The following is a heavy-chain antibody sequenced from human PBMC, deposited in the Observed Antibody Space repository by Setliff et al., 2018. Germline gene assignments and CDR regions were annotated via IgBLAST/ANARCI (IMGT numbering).Heavy chain of an antibody. CDR1: GGSVGNSYYY. CDR3: ARGRGPSSSPQRYYFDY. D-gene: IGHD6-6*01. V-gene: IGHV4-61*02. Sequence: PSETLSLTCTVSGGSVGNSYYYWSWIRQPAGKGLEWIGRVYSNVGTNFNPSLKSRVTMSVDASKNQISLKLSSVTAADTAVYYCARGRGPSSSPQRYYFDYWGQGTLVTVSS. J-gene: IGHJ4*02. CDR2: VYSNVGT.